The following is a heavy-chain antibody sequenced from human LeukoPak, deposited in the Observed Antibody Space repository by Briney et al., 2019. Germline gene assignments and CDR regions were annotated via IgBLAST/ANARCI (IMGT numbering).Heavy chain of an antibody. D-gene: IGHD2-21*02. Sequence: SETLSLTCTVSGGSISSSSYYWGWIRQPPGKGLEWIGSIYYSGSTYYNSSLKSRVTISVDTSKNQFSLKLSSLTAADTAVYYCARAAYCGGDCYLFDYWGQGTLVTVFS. CDR2: IYYSGST. J-gene: IGHJ4*02. CDR1: GGSISSSSYY. CDR3: ARAAYCGGDCYLFDY. V-gene: IGHV4-39*01.